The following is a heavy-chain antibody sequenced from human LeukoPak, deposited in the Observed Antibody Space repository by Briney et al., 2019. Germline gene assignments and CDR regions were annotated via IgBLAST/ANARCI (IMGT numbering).Heavy chain of an antibody. CDR1: GFTFSSCA. D-gene: IGHD1-26*01. Sequence: GGSLRLSCAASGFTFSSCAMTRVRQAPGKGLEWVSSISGSGATTYYADSVKGRFTISRDNSNNTVYLQMNSLRAEDTAVYYCAKDQSRVGASDPFDYWGQGMQVGVSS. J-gene: IGHJ4*02. CDR3: AKDQSRVGASDPFDY. V-gene: IGHV3-23*01. CDR2: ISGSGATT.